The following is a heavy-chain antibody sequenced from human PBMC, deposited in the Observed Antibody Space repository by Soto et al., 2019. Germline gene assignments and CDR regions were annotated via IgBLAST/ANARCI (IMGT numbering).Heavy chain of an antibody. J-gene: IGHJ6*03. V-gene: IGHV4-39*01. CDR1: GGSISSSSYY. CDR2: IYYSGTT. Sequence: SETLSLTCTVSGGSISSSSYYWGWIRQPPGKGLQWIGSIYYSGTTYYNPSLRSRVTVFVDTSKNQFSLKLSSVTAADTAVYYCARLGRTTLRYYYMDVWGKGTTVTVSS. D-gene: IGHD1-1*01. CDR3: ARLGRTTLRYYYMDV.